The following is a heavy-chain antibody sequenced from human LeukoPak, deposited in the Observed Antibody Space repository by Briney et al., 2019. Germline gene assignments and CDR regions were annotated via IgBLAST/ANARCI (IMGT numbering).Heavy chain of an antibody. CDR1: GCTFNNYN. CDR3: ARAFTHPRSPKFFDY. V-gene: IGHV3-48*02. D-gene: IGHD3-10*01. Sequence: GWSLRLSCPGCGCTFNNYNMNWLGQAPGRGLEWVSRISSGGDILYSADSVKGRFTISRDNAKNSLFLQKNNLKDEDTAVYFCARAFTHPRSPKFFDYWGQGALVSVSS. CDR2: ISSGGDIL. J-gene: IGHJ4*02.